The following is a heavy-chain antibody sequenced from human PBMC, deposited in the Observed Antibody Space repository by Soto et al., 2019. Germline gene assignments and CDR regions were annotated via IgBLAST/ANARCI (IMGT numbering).Heavy chain of an antibody. D-gene: IGHD2-2*01. V-gene: IGHV3-48*01. J-gene: IGHJ4*02. Sequence: DVQLVDSGGGLVQPGGSLRLSCAASGFTFSTHSMNWVRQAPGKGLEWISYITSTSVTMYADSVKGRFIISRDNAKNSLYLQMNSLRVEDTAVYFCVGEVGYQLIYWGQGTLVTVSS. CDR1: GFTFSTHS. CDR3: VGEVGYQLIY. CDR2: ITSTSVTM.